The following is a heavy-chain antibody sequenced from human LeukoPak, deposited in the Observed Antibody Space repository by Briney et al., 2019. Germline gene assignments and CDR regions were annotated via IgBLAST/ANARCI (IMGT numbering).Heavy chain of an antibody. Sequence: GASVKVSCKASGYIFTSYGISWVRQAPGQGLEWMGWISAYNGNTNYAQKLQGRVTMTTDTSTSTAYMELRSLRSDDTAVYYCARDLLTGEYNWFDPWGQGTLVTVSS. CDR1: GYIFTSYG. CDR2: ISAYNGNT. D-gene: IGHD7-27*01. J-gene: IGHJ5*02. CDR3: ARDLLTGEYNWFDP. V-gene: IGHV1-18*01.